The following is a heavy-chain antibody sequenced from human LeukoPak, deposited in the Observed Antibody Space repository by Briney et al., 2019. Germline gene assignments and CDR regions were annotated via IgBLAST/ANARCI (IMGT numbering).Heavy chain of an antibody. V-gene: IGHV4-39*01. J-gene: IGHJ4*02. CDR2: IYYSGST. Sequence: SETLSLTCTVSGGSMTNSTYYWGWIRQPPGKGLEWIGSIYYSGSTYYNPSFKSRITISVDTSKNQFSLKVISVTAADTAVYYCARGHVWGSYRFGYFFYDYWGQGTLVTVSS. CDR3: ARGHVWGSYRFGYFFYDY. D-gene: IGHD3-16*02. CDR1: GGSMTNSTYY.